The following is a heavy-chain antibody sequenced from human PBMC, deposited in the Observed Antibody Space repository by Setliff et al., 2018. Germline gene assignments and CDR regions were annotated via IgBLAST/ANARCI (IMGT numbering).Heavy chain of an antibody. J-gene: IGHJ4*02. CDR2: IKQDGSEK. Sequence: GGSLRLSCAASGFTFSSYWMHWVRQAPGKGLEWVANIKQDGSEKYYLDSVTGRFTSSRDNAKKSLYLQMNSLRAEDTAVYYCARLMITLGGVIVYFDNWGQGTLVTVSS. D-gene: IGHD3-16*02. V-gene: IGHV3-7*01. CDR3: ARLMITLGGVIVYFDN. CDR1: GFTFSSYW.